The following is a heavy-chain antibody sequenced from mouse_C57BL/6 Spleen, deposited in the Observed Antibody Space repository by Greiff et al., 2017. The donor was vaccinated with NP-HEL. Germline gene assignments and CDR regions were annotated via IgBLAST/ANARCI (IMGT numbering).Heavy chain of an antibody. CDR1: GFSVNTYA. Sequence: EVKLVESGGGLVQPKGSLKLSCAASGFSVNTYAMNWVRQAPGKGLEWVARIRSKSNNYATYYADSVKDRFTISRDDSESMLYLQMNNLKTEDTAMYYCVRQDGYYYAMDYWGQGTSVTVSS. CDR3: VRQDGYYYAMDY. D-gene: IGHD2-3*01. V-gene: IGHV10-1*01. J-gene: IGHJ4*01. CDR2: IRSKSNNYAT.